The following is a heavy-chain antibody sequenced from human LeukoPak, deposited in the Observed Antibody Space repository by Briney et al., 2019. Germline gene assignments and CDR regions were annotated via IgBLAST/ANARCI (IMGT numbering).Heavy chain of an antibody. CDR3: ARGIRGYYMDV. CDR1: GGSISSYY. J-gene: IGHJ6*03. V-gene: IGHV4-59*01. Sequence: PSETLSLTCTVSGGSISSYYWSWIRQPPGKGLEWIGYIYYSGSTNYNPSLKSRVTISVDTSKNQFSLKLSSVTAADTAVYYCARGIRGYYMDVWGKGTTVTISS. CDR2: IYYSGST.